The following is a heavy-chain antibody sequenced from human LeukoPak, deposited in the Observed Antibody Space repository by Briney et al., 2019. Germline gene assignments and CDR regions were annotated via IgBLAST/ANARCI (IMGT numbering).Heavy chain of an antibody. Sequence: SETLSLTCTVSGGSISSYYWSWIRQPPGKGLEWIGYIYYSGSTNYNPSLESRVTISVDTSKNQFSLKLSSVTAADTAVYYCARVRGYSGYDRVFDYWGQGTLVTVSS. CDR2: IYYSGST. CDR3: ARVRGYSGYDRVFDY. J-gene: IGHJ4*02. V-gene: IGHV4-59*01. D-gene: IGHD5-12*01. CDR1: GGSISSYY.